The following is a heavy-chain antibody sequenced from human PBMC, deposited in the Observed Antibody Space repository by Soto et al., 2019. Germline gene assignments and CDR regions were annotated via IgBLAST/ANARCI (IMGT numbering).Heavy chain of an antibody. V-gene: IGHV4-34*01. CDR2: INHSGST. Sequence: SETLSLTCAVYGGSFSGYYWSWIRQPPGKGLEWIGEINHSGSTNYNPSLKSRVTISVGTSKNQFSLKLSSVTAADTAVYYCARSRVVVTAIRYYYGMDVWGQGTTVTVSS. CDR1: GGSFSGYY. CDR3: ARSRVVVTAIRYYYGMDV. D-gene: IGHD2-21*02. J-gene: IGHJ6*02.